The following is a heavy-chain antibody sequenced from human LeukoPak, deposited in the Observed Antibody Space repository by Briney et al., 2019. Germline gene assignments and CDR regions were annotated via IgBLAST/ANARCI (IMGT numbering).Heavy chain of an antibody. Sequence: GGSLRLSCAASGFTVSSNYMSWVRQAPGKGLEWVSVIHSGGSTYYADSVKGRFTISRDNSKNTLYLQMNSLRAEDTAVYYCAREDSIVGANDYWGQGTLVTVSS. CDR2: IHSGGST. CDR1: GFTVSSNY. J-gene: IGHJ4*02. D-gene: IGHD1-26*01. V-gene: IGHV3-53*01. CDR3: AREDSIVGANDY.